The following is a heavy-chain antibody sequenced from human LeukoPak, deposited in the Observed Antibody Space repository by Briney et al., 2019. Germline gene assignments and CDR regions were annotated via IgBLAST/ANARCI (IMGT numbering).Heavy chain of an antibody. J-gene: IGHJ4*02. CDR1: GGSISSSSYY. Sequence: ETLSLTCTVSGGSISSSSYYWGWVRQAPGKGLEWVSYISSSSSTIYYADSVKGRFTISRDNAKNSLYLQMNSLRDEDTAVYYCARVPITMVRGVLYYFDYWGQGTLVTVSS. D-gene: IGHD3-10*01. CDR2: ISSSSSTI. CDR3: ARVPITMVRGVLYYFDY. V-gene: IGHV3-48*02.